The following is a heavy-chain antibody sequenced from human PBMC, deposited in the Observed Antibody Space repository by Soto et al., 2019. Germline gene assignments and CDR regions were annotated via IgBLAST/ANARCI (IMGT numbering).Heavy chain of an antibody. CDR2: ITGSGSIT. J-gene: IGHJ4*02. Sequence: VRLLESGGGLVQPGGSLRLSCATSGFNFVDYGLSWVRQAPGGGLEWVSGITGSGSITYYADSVKGRFTISRDNSKKTVYLQLTSLRADDTAIYYCAKPGRGQLLYIDYWGQGALVTVSS. D-gene: IGHD2-2*02. CDR1: GFNFVDYG. V-gene: IGHV3-23*01. CDR3: AKPGRGQLLYIDY.